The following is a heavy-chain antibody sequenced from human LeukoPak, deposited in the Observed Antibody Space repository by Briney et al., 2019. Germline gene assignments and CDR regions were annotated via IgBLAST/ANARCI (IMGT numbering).Heavy chain of an antibody. D-gene: IGHD3-3*01. CDR3: ARERHHYDFWSGYYPYYFDY. Sequence: GGSLRLSCAASGFTFSSYSMNWVRQAPGKGLEWVSPISSSSSYIYYADSVKGRFTISRDNAKNSLYLQMNSLRAEDTAVYYCARERHHYDFWSGYYPYYFDYWGQGTLVTVSS. J-gene: IGHJ4*02. CDR2: ISSSSSYI. CDR1: GFTFSSYS. V-gene: IGHV3-21*01.